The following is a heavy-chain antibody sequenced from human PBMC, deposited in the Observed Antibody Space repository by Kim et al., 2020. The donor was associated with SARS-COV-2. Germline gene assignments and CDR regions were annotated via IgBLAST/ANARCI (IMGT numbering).Heavy chain of an antibody. CDR2: ISGSGGST. J-gene: IGHJ6*02. CDR1: GFTFSSYA. V-gene: IGHV3-23*01. Sequence: GGSLRLSCAASGFTFSSYAMSWVRQAPGKGLEWVSAISGSGGSTYYADSVKGRFTISRDNSKNTLYLQMNSLRAEDTAVYYCARTNYYDSSGTLMRYYYYYGMDVWGQGTTVTVSS. CDR3: ARTNYYDSSGTLMRYYYYYGMDV. D-gene: IGHD3-22*01.